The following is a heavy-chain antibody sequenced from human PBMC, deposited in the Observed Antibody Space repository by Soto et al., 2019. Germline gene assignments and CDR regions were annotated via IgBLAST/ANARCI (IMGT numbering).Heavy chain of an antibody. D-gene: IGHD3-22*01. CDR2: IAVGSGDT. V-gene: IGHV1-58*01. CDR3: AREDSGVMIVIGLDY. J-gene: IGHJ4*02. Sequence: SVKVSCKASGFTFTSSAVQWLRQARGQRLEWIGWIAVGSGDTRYAQKFQERVTLIWDVSTSTSYMEMSRLRSDDTAVYYCAREDSGVMIVIGLDYWGQGTLVTVSS. CDR1: GFTFTSSA.